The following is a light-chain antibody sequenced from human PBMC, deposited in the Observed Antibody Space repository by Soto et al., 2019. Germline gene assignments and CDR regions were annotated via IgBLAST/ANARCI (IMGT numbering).Light chain of an antibody. V-gene: IGKV3-11*01. J-gene: IGKJ1*01. CDR3: HQSQSWRRT. CDR1: QYVGSR. Sequence: EIVLTQSPATLSSSPGETATLSCRASQYVGSRLAWYQHKPGQAPRLLIYYMSKRATGIPARFSGSGSGTDFTLTISSLAPDDFEIYSCHQSQSWRRTLAQGTNADIK. CDR2: YMS.